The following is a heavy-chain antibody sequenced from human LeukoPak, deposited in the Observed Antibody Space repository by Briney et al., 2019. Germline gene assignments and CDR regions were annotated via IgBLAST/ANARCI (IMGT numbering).Heavy chain of an antibody. J-gene: IGHJ4*02. CDR2: IYSGGST. CDR1: GFTVSSNY. CDR3: ASSDYGGNSDSNDY. V-gene: IGHV3-66*01. Sequence: PGGSLRLSCAASGFTVSSNYMSWVRQAPGKGLEWVSVIYSGGSTYYADSVKGRFTISRDNSKNTLYLQMNSLRAEDTAVYYCASSDYGGNSDSNDYWGQGTLVTVSS. D-gene: IGHD4-23*01.